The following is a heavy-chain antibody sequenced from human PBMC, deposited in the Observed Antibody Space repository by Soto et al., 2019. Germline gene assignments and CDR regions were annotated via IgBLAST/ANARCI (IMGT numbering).Heavy chain of an antibody. V-gene: IGHV3-23*01. CDR1: GFIFSDYA. CDR3: AKTRSRLGGYDINWLAH. J-gene: IGHJ5*02. CDR2: ISGTRGRHRNT. D-gene: IGHD3-9*01. Sequence: DVHLLESGGNLVQPGMSLRLSCAASGFIFSDYAMTWVRQAPGKGLEWVSTISGTRGRHRNTFYTASVKGRFTVTSDNSKNTLFLEMNSLRVEVTAVYYCAKTRSRLGGYDINWLAHLRQGALVSVSS.